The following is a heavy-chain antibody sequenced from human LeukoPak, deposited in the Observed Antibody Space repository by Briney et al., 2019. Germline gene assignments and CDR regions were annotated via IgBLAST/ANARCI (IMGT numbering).Heavy chain of an antibody. CDR2: IYYSGST. D-gene: IGHD6-19*01. CDR3: ATEHSGRYPPTRPFDY. Sequence: SETLSLTCTVSGGSISSSSYYWGSIRQPPGKGLGWIGSIYYSGSTYYNPSLKSRVTISVDTSKNQFSLKLSSVTAADTAVYYCATEHSGRYPPTRPFDYWGQGTLVTVSS. V-gene: IGHV4-39*01. CDR1: GGSISSSSYY. J-gene: IGHJ4*02.